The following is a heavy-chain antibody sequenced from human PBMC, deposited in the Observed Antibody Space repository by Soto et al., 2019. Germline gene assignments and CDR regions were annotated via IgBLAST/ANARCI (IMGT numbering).Heavy chain of an antibody. J-gene: IGHJ3*02. CDR3: ARNGGYGHDAFDI. CDR2: IFSSDEK. Sequence: QVTLKESGPVLVKPTETLTLTCTVSGFSLSNARFGMSWIRQPPGKALEWLAHIFSSDEKIYTTSLKTRLTISRDTSKSQVVLSMTNMDPVDTATYYCARNGGYGHDAFDIWGLGTVVTVSS. D-gene: IGHD4-17*01. V-gene: IGHV2-26*01. CDR1: GFSLSNARFG.